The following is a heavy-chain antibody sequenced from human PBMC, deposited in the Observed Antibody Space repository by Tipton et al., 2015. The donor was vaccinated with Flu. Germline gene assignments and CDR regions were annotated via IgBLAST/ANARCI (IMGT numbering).Heavy chain of an antibody. J-gene: IGHJ6*03. CDR3: ARAHRRYDFWSGNPHTAYYYMDV. V-gene: IGHV4-4*07. Sequence: GLVKPSETLSLTCTVSGGSISSYYWSWIRQPAGKGLEWIGRIYTSGSTNYNPSLKSRVTMSVDTSKNQFSLKLSSVTAADTAVYYCARAHRRYDFWSGNPHTAYYYMDVWGKGTTVTVSS. D-gene: IGHD3-3*01. CDR2: IYTSGST. CDR1: GGSISSYY.